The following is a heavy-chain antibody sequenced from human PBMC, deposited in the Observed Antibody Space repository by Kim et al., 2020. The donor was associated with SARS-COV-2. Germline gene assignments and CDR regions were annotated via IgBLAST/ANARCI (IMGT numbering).Heavy chain of an antibody. CDR1: GGSFSGYY. V-gene: IGHV4-34*01. CDR3: ARARGWYSSSWQAFDI. CDR2: INHSGST. J-gene: IGHJ3*02. Sequence: SETLSLTCAVYGGSFSGYYWSWIRQPPGKGLEWIGEINHSGSTNYNPSLKSRVTISVDTSKNQFSLKLSSVTAADTAVYYCARARGWYSSSWQAFDIWGQGTMVTVSS. D-gene: IGHD6-13*01.